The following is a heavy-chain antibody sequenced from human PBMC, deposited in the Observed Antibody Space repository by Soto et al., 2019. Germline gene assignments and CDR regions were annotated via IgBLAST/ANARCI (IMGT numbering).Heavy chain of an antibody. CDR1: GFTFSTYA. CDR2: VSASGLNT. D-gene: IGHD6-19*01. V-gene: IGHV3-23*01. J-gene: IGHJ4*02. Sequence: PGGSLRLSCAASGFTFSTYAMAWVRQAPGKGLEWVSGVSASGLNTDYADPVKGRFYISRDNSKNTVSLHMNSLRAEDTALYYFANQYSSGWYLAPDGPFDYWGQGTLVTVSS. CDR3: ANQYSSGWYLAPDGPFDY.